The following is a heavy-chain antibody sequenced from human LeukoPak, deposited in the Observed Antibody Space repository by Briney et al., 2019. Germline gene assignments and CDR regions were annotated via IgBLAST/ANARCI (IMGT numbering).Heavy chain of an antibody. CDR1: GFTFSSYW. Sequence: GGSLRLSCEASGFTFSSYWMSWVRQAPGKGLERVANINQDGSEKYYVDSVKGRFTISRDNAKNSLYLQMNSLRAEDTAVYYCARDAAYYDSSGYYYWGQGTLVTVSS. CDR2: INQDGSEK. D-gene: IGHD3-22*01. V-gene: IGHV3-7*01. J-gene: IGHJ4*02. CDR3: ARDAAYYDSSGYYY.